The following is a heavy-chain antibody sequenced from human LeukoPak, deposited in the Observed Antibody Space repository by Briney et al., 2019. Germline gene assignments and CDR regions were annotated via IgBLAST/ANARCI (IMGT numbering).Heavy chain of an antibody. CDR1: GGSISSGGYY. CDR3: ARGEFGELSLPLDY. J-gene: IGHJ4*02. D-gene: IGHD3-10*01. CDR2: IYYSGST. V-gene: IGHV4-31*03. Sequence: PSQTLSLTCTVSGGSISSGGYYWSWIRQHPGKGLEWIGYIYYSGSTYYNPSLKSRVTISVDTSKNQFSLKLSSVTAADTAVYYCARGEFGELSLPLDYWGQGTLVTVSS.